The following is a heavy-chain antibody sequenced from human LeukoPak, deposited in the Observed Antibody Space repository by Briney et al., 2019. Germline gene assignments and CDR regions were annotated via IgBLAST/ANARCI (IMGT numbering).Heavy chain of an antibody. CDR3: ARGGCSGGSCYSTPKDYYYYGMDV. CDR1: GFTFSSYD. V-gene: IGHV3-13*01. J-gene: IGHJ6*02. Sequence: PGGSLRLSCAASGFTFSSYDMHWVCQATGKGLEWVSAIGTAGDTYHPGSVKGRFTISRENAKNSLYLQMNSLRAGDTAVYYCARGGCSGGSCYSTPKDYYYYGMDVWGQGTTVTVSS. CDR2: IGTAGDT. D-gene: IGHD2-15*01.